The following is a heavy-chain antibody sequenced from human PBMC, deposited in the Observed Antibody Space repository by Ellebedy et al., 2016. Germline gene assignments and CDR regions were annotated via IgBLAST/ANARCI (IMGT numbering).Heavy chain of an antibody. V-gene: IGHV5-51*01. CDR3: ARQNRQMAAAAGTLGY. J-gene: IGHJ4*02. Sequence: GGSLRLSCKGSGYSFTSYWIGWVRQMPGKGLEWMGIIYPGDSDTRYSPSFQGQVTISADKSISTAYLQWSSLKASDTAMYYCARQNRQMAAAAGTLGYWGQGTLVTVSS. CDR1: GYSFTSYW. D-gene: IGHD6-13*01. CDR2: IYPGDSDT.